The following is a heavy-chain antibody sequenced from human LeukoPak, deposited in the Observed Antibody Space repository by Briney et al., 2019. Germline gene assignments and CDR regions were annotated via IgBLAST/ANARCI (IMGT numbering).Heavy chain of an antibody. D-gene: IGHD4-17*01. Sequence: SVKVSCKASGGTFSSYAISWVRQAPGQGLEWMGRIIPIFGTANYAQKLQGRVTITTDESTSTAYMELSSLRSEDTAVYYCAREGLPGDYSVFDYWGQGTLVTVSS. J-gene: IGHJ4*02. CDR1: GGTFSSYA. V-gene: IGHV1-69*05. CDR3: AREGLPGDYSVFDY. CDR2: IIPIFGTA.